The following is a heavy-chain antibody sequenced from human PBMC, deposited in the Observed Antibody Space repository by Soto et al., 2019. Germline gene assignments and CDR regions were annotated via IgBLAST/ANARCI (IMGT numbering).Heavy chain of an antibody. CDR3: ARGFRFCSGGSCYSGWFDP. V-gene: IGHV4-34*01. Sequence: QVQLQQWDAGLLKPSETLSLTCVVYGGSFSGYYWSWIRQPPGKGLEWIGEINHSGSTNYNPSLKSRVTISVDTSQNQFSLKLSSVTAADTAVYYCARGFRFCSGGSCYSGWFDPWGQGTLVTVSS. CDR2: INHSGST. D-gene: IGHD2-15*01. CDR1: GGSFSGYY. J-gene: IGHJ5*02.